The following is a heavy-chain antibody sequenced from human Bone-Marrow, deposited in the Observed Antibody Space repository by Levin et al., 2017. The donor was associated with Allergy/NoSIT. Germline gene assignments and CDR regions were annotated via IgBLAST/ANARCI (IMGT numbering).Heavy chain of an antibody. V-gene: IGHV3-9*01. CDR3: AKLGGISSFYYYYGMDV. CDR2: ISWNSDNI. CDR1: GFSFEDYA. D-gene: IGHD6-6*01. J-gene: IGHJ6*02. Sequence: SLKISCAASGFSFEDYAMHWVRQAPGMGLEWVSGISWNSDNIDYADSVKGRFTISRDNAKNSLHLQMNSLRVEDTAFYYCAKLGGISSFYYYYGMDVWGQGTTVTVSS.